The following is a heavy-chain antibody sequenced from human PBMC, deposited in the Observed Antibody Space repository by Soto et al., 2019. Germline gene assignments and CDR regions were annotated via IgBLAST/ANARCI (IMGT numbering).Heavy chain of an antibody. J-gene: IGHJ6*02. D-gene: IGHD2-8*01. CDR1: GFNFGSYG. V-gene: IGHV3-23*01. CDR3: AKGLGNAKEV. CDR2: LTASGLNT. Sequence: EVQLLESGGGLVQPGGSLRLSCSASGFNFGSYGMSWVRQAPGKGLEWVSGLTASGLNTYYTDSVKGRFTIYRDNSRNTVPLQMSGLRVEDTAVFHCAKGLGNAKEVWGQGTTVTVSS.